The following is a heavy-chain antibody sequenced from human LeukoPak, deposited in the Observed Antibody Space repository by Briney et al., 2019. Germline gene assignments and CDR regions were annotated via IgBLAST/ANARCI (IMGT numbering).Heavy chain of an antibody. Sequence: SEPLSLTCSVSGGSVSSYYWSWLRQPPGKRLEWIGYIYYSGSTNYNPSLKGRATVSVDKSKNQFSLKLSSVAVADTAVYYCATLWTIRGGAGVFDYWGQGTLATVSS. CDR2: IYYSGST. V-gene: IGHV4-59*08. CDR1: GGSVSSYY. D-gene: IGHD3-10*01. CDR3: ATLWTIRGGAGVFDY. J-gene: IGHJ4*02.